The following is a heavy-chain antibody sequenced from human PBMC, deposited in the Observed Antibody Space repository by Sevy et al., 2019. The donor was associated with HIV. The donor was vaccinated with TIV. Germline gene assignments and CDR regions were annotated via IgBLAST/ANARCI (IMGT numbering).Heavy chain of an antibody. V-gene: IGHV3-30*02. CDR2: IRYDGSNK. J-gene: IGHJ6*02. CDR1: GFTFSSYG. CDR3: AKDPSTYSSSWYRYYYYYYGMDV. D-gene: IGHD6-13*01. Sequence: GGSLRLSCAASGFTFSSYGMHWVRQAPGKGLEWVAFIRYDGSNKYYAYSVKGRFTISRDNSKNTLYLQMNSLRAEDTAVYYCAKDPSTYSSSWYRYYYYYYGMDVWGQGTTVTVSS.